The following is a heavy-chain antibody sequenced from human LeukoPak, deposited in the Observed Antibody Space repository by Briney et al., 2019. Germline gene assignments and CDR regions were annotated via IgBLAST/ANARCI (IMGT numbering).Heavy chain of an antibody. CDR2: IYYSGST. Sequence: SETLSLTCTVSGGSIRTYYWSWIRQPPGKGLECIGYIYYSGSTNYNPSLKSRVTILVDTSKNQFSLKLSSVTAADTAVYYCARVGGLYYFDYWGQGTLVTVSS. V-gene: IGHV4-59*01. D-gene: IGHD3-10*01. J-gene: IGHJ4*02. CDR3: ARVGGLYYFDY. CDR1: GGSIRTYY.